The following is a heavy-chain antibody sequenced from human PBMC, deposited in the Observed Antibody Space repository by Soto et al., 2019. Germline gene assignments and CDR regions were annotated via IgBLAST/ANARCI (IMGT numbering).Heavy chain of an antibody. J-gene: IGHJ2*01. Sequence: ASETLSLTCTVSGGPISSSSYYWGWIRQAPGKGLEWLATIYYTGYTYHNPSLKSHVTISVDTSKNQFSLKLTSVTAADTALYYCARSAIATHWFFDLWGRGTLVTVSS. D-gene: IGHD5-18*01. V-gene: IGHV4-39*01. CDR1: GGPISSSSYY. CDR2: IYYTGYT. CDR3: ARSAIATHWFFDL.